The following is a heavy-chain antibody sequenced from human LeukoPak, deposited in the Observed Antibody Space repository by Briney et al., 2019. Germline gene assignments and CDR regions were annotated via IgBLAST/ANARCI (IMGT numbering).Heavy chain of an antibody. V-gene: IGHV3-23*01. D-gene: IGHD2-15*01. J-gene: IGHJ4*02. CDR3: AKEPRDCTGGTCYSVGGYYFHY. CDR1: GFTFSTYA. Sequence: GGSLRLSCAASGFTFSTYAMSWVRQAPGKGLEWVSAISGTGGSTYYADSVKGRFTISRDNSKNTLYLQMNSLRAEHTAVYYCAKEPRDCTGGTCYSVGGYYFHYCGQGTLVTVSS. CDR2: ISGTGGST.